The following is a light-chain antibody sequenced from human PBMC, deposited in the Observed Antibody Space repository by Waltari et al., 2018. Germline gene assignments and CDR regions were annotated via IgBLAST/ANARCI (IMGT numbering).Light chain of an antibody. J-gene: IGLJ2*01. V-gene: IGLV2-23*02. Sequence: QSALTQPASVSGSPGQSITLSCTGTSSDVGRYNLVAWYQQHPGKAPKLVIYGVTVRPPEVASRFSCSKSGNTASLTISGLQAEDEADYYCCSYDGGKSLLFGGGTKLTVL. CDR1: SSDVGRYNL. CDR3: CSYDGGKSLL. CDR2: GVT.